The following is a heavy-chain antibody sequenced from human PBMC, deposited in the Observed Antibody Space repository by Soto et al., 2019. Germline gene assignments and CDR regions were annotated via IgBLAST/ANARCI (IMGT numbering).Heavy chain of an antibody. J-gene: IGHJ4*02. V-gene: IGHV1-3*05. CDR1: GYTFTSYA. Sequence: QVQLVQSGAEEKKPGASVKVSCKASGYTFTSYAMHWVRQAPGQRLEWMGWINAGNGNTKYSQKFQGRVTITRDTSASTAYMELSSLISEDTAVYYFARSPCIAVAYYWGQGTLVTVSS. CDR3: ARSPCIAVAYY. D-gene: IGHD6-19*01. CDR2: INAGNGNT.